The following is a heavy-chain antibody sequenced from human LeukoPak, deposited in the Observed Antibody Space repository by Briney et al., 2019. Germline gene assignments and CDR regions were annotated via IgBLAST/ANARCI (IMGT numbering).Heavy chain of an antibody. J-gene: IGHJ4*02. Sequence: EASVKVSCKASGGTFSSYAISWVRQAPGRGLEWMGGIIPIFGTANYAQKFQGRVTITTDESTSTAYMELSSLRSEDTAVYYCAGGLPRDGYNPEYYFDYWGQGTLVTVSS. CDR3: AGGLPRDGYNPEYYFDY. CDR2: IIPIFGTA. V-gene: IGHV1-69*05. D-gene: IGHD5-24*01. CDR1: GGTFSSYA.